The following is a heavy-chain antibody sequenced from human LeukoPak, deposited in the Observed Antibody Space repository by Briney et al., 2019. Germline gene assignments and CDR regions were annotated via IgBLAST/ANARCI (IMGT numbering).Heavy chain of an antibody. CDR2: ISAYNGNT. CDR3: SRAHSYSSGWSGYSDY. J-gene: IGHJ4*02. D-gene: IGHD6-19*01. CDR1: GYTFTSYG. V-gene: IGHV1-18*01. Sequence: ASVKVSCKASGYTFTSYGISWVRQAPGQGLEWMGWISAYNGNTNYAQKLQGRVTMTTDTSTSTAYMDLRSLRSDDTAVYYCSRAHSYSSGWSGYSDYWGRGTLVTVSS.